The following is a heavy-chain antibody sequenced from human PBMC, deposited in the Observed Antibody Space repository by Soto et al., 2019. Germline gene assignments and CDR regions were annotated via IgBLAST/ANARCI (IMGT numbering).Heavy chain of an antibody. CDR1: GFTFSSYA. D-gene: IGHD3-10*01. J-gene: IGHJ4*02. CDR2: ISGSGGST. V-gene: IGHV3-23*01. Sequence: EVQLLESGGGLVQPGGSLRLSCAASGFTFSSYAMSWVRQAPGKGLEWVSAISGSGGSTYYADSVKGRFTISRDNSENTLYPQLNSLRAEDTAVYYCAKASGWFGEFDYWGQGTLVTVSS. CDR3: AKASGWFGEFDY.